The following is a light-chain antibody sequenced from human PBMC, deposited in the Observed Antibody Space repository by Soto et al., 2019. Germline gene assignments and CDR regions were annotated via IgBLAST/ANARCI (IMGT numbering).Light chain of an antibody. V-gene: IGKV3-20*01. CDR1: ETVGSNY. Sequence: EVFLTQSPGTLSLSPGERATLSCRASETVGSNYLAWYQQQPGQAPRLLIFDASIRATGIPDRFSGSGSGTEFSLTISRLEPEDSAVYFCHHYGYGADTFGKGTKLEI. CDR2: DAS. J-gene: IGKJ2*01. CDR3: HHYGYGADT.